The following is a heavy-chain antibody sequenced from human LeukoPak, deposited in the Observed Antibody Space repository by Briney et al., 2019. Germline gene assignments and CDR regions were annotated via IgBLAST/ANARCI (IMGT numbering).Heavy chain of an antibody. Sequence: SETLSLTCAVYGGSFSGYYWSWIRQPPGKGLEWIGEINHSGSTNYNPSLKSRVTISVDTSKNQFSLKLSSVTAADTAVYYCATDSSISWYFIWGQGTLVTVSS. CDR3: ATDSSISWYFI. CDR1: GGSFSGYY. CDR2: INHSGST. D-gene: IGHD6-13*01. J-gene: IGHJ4*02. V-gene: IGHV4-34*01.